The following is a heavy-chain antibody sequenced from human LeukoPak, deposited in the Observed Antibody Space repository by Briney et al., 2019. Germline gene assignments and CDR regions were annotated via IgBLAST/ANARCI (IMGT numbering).Heavy chain of an antibody. D-gene: IGHD5-24*01. CDR3: AKSRNYQLRVFDY. J-gene: IGHJ4*02. CDR2: IIPIFGTA. Sequence: SVKVSCKASGGTFSSYAISWVRQAPGQGLEWMGGIIPIFGTANYAQKFQGRVTITADESTGTAYMELSSLRSDDTAVYYCAKSRNYQLRVFDYWGQGTLVTVSS. V-gene: IGHV1-69*01. CDR1: GGTFSSYA.